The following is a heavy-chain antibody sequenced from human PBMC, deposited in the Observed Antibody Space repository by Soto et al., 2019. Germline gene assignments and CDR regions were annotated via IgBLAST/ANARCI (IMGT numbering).Heavy chain of an antibody. CDR3: ARGDRGAFDL. J-gene: IGHJ3*01. Sequence: EVQLVESGGGLVQPGKSLRLSCAASGFTFSYYWMHWVRQAPGKGLVWVSRIHSDGSSTTYADSVKDRFTISRDNARNTLYLQMNSLRAEDTAVYYCARGDRGAFDLWGQGTVLTVSS. CDR1: GFTFSYYW. CDR2: IHSDGSST. D-gene: IGHD1-26*01. V-gene: IGHV3-74*03.